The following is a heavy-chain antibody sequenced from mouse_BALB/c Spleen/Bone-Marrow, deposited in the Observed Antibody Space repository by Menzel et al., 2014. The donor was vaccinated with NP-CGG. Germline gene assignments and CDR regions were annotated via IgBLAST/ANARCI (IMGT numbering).Heavy chain of an antibody. CDR2: FYPYSGDI. CDR3: ARRWDYRYWFAY. V-gene: IGHV1S29*02. J-gene: IGHJ3*01. Sequence: HLQRPGLDLVNLGVSGKISCKAFGNTSTAYNMHWVNQSHGKSLEWFGYFYPYSGDIGYIRKLKTKATLIVNNSSSTAYMKLRSLTSEDSAVYYCARRWDYRYWFAYWGEATLVTVSA. D-gene: IGHD2-12*01. CDR1: GNTSTAYN.